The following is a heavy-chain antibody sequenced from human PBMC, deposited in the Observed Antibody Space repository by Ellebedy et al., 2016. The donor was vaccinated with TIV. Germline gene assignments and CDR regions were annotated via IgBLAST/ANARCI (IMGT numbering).Heavy chain of an antibody. CDR3: AGGRGWLVDY. Sequence: GESLKISCAASGLTFTDYWMNWFRQAPGKGLEWVANIKQDGSEQNYVGSVKGRFTISRDNAKNSLSLQMNTLRTEDTAVYYCAGGRGWLVDYWGQGIMVTVSP. D-gene: IGHD6-19*01. V-gene: IGHV3-7*01. J-gene: IGHJ4*02. CDR2: IKQDGSEQ. CDR1: GLTFTDYW.